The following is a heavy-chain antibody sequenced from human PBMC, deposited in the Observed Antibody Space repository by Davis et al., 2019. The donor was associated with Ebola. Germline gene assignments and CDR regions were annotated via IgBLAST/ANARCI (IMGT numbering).Heavy chain of an antibody. Sequence: GGSLRLSCAASGFTFSSHAMHWVRQGPGKGLEWVAITSFEGKNEYYADSVKGRFAISRDNAKDTLSLQMNSLRPEDTGIYYCARGPDVVALVAPTLPDYWGQGTLVTVSS. CDR3: ARGPDVVALVAPTLPDY. J-gene: IGHJ4*02. CDR1: GFTFSSHA. D-gene: IGHD2-15*01. V-gene: IGHV3-30*09. CDR2: TSFEGKNE.